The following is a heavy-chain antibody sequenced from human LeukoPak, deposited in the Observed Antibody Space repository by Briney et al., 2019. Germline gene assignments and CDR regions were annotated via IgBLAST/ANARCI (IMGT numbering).Heavy chain of an antibody. J-gene: IGHJ4*02. D-gene: IGHD5-12*01. CDR2: FDPGDGET. Sequence: ASVKVSCKVSGYTLTELSMHWVRQAPGKGLEWMGGFDPGDGETIYAQKFQGRVTMTEDTSTDTAYMELSSLRSEDTAVYYCARDSSLATISHFDYWGQGTLVTVSS. CDR1: GYTLTELS. V-gene: IGHV1-24*01. CDR3: ARDSSLATISHFDY.